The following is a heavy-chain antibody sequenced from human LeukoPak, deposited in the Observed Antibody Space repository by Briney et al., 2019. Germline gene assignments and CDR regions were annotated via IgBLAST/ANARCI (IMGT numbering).Heavy chain of an antibody. CDR3: VRAASDCSSTSCYDEGIDY. J-gene: IGHJ4*02. CDR1: GGSISSSNW. CDR2: IYHSGST. V-gene: IGHV4-4*02. D-gene: IGHD2-2*01. Sequence: SETLSLTCAVSGGSISSSNWWSWVRQPPGKGLEWIGEIYHSGSTNYNPSPKSRVTISVDKSKNQFSLKLSSVTAADTAVYHCVRAASDCSSTSCYDEGIDYWGQGTLVTVSS.